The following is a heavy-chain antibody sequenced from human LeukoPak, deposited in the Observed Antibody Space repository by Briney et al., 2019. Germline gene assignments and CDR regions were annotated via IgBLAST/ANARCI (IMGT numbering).Heavy chain of an antibody. Sequence: PSETLSLTCTVSGDSINSYYWSWIRQPPGKGLEWIGYIYFSGNTKYNPSLENRVTISVDRSKSQFYLTLRSVTAADTAMYYCARDASLQTGAFDVWGQGAMVTVSS. CDR1: GDSINSYY. CDR3: ARDASLQTGAFDV. CDR2: IYFSGNT. J-gene: IGHJ3*01. D-gene: IGHD5-24*01. V-gene: IGHV4-59*01.